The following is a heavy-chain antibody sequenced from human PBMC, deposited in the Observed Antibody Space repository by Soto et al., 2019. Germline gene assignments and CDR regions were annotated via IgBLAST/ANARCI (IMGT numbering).Heavy chain of an antibody. J-gene: IGHJ6*02. CDR2: IIPIFGTA. CDR3: ARESVDDYGGNSEEPQSGDYGMDV. V-gene: IGHV1-69*13. Sequence: ASVKVSCKASGGTFSSYAISWVRQAPGQGLEWMGGIIPIFGTANYAQKFQGRVTITADESTSTAYMELSSLRSEDTAVYYCARESVDDYGGNSEEPQSGDYGMDVWGQGTTVTVSS. D-gene: IGHD4-17*01. CDR1: GGTFSSYA.